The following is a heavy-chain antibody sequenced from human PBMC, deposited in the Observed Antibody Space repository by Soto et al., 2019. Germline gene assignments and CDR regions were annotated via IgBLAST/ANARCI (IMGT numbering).Heavy chain of an antibody. J-gene: IGHJ5*02. V-gene: IGHV3-23*01. Sequence: EVQLLESGGGLVQPGGSLRLSCAASGFTFSSYAMSWVRQAPGKGLEWVSAISGSGGSTYYADSVKGRFTISRDNSKNTLYLQMSSLRAEDTAVYYCAMQGYGSGSYLLNNWFDPWGQGTLVTVSS. CDR3: AMQGYGSGSYLLNNWFDP. CDR1: GFTFSSYA. D-gene: IGHD3-10*01. CDR2: ISGSGGST.